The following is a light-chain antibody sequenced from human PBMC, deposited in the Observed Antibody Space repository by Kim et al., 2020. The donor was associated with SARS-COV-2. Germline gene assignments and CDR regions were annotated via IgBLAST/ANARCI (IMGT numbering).Light chain of an antibody. CDR1: QSNIENNY. CDR2: RGD. CDR3: AAWDDSLTSWV. J-gene: IGLJ3*02. Sequence: GQRVTISCSGRQSNIENNYVYWYQQHPGTAPKLLIYRGDQRPSGVPDRFSGSKSGTSVSLAISGLRSEDEADYYCAAWDDSLTSWVFGGGTQLTVL. V-gene: IGLV1-47*01.